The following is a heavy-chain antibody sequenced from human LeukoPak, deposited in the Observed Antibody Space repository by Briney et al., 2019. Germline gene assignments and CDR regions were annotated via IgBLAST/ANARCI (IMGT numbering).Heavy chain of an antibody. Sequence: GGSLRLSCAASGFTFSSHWMSWVRQAPGIGLEWVASIEQDGSEKNYVDSVKGRFTISRDNAKDSLYLQMNNLRADDTAVYYCATGIYSSGYWGQGTLVTVSS. V-gene: IGHV3-7*05. D-gene: IGHD6-19*01. CDR3: ATGIYSSGY. CDR2: IEQDGSEK. J-gene: IGHJ4*02. CDR1: GFTFSSHW.